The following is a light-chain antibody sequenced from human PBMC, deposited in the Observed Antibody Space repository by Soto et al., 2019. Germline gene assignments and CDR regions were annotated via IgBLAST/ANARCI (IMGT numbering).Light chain of an antibody. CDR3: QQSYTTPFT. Sequence: DIQMTQSTSSLSASVGDRVTITCRASQNIDNSLNWYQQTPGKAPRLLIYVASSLQSGVPSRFSGGGSGTEFTLTISSLQPEDFVSYSCQQSYTTPFTFGPGTKV. CDR1: QNIDNS. V-gene: IGKV1-39*01. CDR2: VAS. J-gene: IGKJ3*01.